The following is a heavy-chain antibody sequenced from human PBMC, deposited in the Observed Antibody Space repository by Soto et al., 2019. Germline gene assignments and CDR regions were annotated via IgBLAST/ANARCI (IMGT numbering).Heavy chain of an antibody. CDR3: VRERSGYSYADS. V-gene: IGHV3-23*01. Sequence: QPGGSLRLSCAASGFPFSSYAMSWVRQAPGKGLEWVSAISGSGANTYYTDSVKGRFTISRDNFKNTLYLQMNSLRAEDSAMFYCVRERSGYSYADSWGQGTLVTVSS. J-gene: IGHJ4*02. CDR2: ISGSGANT. CDR1: GFPFSSYA. D-gene: IGHD5-18*01.